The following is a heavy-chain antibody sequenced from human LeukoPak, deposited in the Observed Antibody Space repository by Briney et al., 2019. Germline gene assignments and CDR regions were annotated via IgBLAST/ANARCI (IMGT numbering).Heavy chain of an antibody. Sequence: GGSLRLSRAASGFTFSSYAMSWVRQAPGKGLEWVSAISGSGGSTYYADSVKGRFTISRDNSKNTLYLQMNSLRAEDTAVYYCAKDPPRGSGWYYFDYWGQGTLVTVSS. CDR3: AKDPPRGSGWYYFDY. D-gene: IGHD6-19*01. J-gene: IGHJ4*02. CDR2: ISGSGGST. CDR1: GFTFSSYA. V-gene: IGHV3-23*01.